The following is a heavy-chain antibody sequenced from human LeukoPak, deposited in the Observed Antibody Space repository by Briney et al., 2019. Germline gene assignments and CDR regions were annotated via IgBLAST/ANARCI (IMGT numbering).Heavy chain of an antibody. V-gene: IGHV3-53*01. D-gene: IGHD2-21*01. CDR2: IHSDGNT. Sequence: GGSLRLSCAASGFSVSNNYMNWVRQAPGKGLEWVSVIHSDGNTYYADSVKGRFSISRDNSKNTLYLQMDSLRGEDTAVYYCAKDFRIGYSAHFDYWGQGALVTVSS. J-gene: IGHJ4*02. CDR1: GFSVSNNY. CDR3: AKDFRIGYSAHFDY.